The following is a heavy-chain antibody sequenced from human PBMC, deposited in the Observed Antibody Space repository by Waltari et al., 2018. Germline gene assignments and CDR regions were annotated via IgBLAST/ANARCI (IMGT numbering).Heavy chain of an antibody. Sequence: EVQLVQSGAEVKKPGESLKISCKGSGYSFTSYWIGWVRQMPGKGLGWMGIIYPGDSDTRYGPAFQGQVTISADKSISTAYLQWSSLKASDTAMYYCARVRSQWDNWFDPWGQGTLVTVSS. CDR2: IYPGDSDT. CDR1: GYSFTSYW. D-gene: IGHD1-26*01. J-gene: IGHJ5*02. CDR3: ARVRSQWDNWFDP. V-gene: IGHV5-51*01.